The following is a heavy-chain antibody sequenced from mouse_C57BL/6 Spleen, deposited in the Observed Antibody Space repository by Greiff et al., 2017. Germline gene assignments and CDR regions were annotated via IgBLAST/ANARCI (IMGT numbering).Heavy chain of an antibody. V-gene: IGHV3-6*01. CDR2: ISYDGSN. Sequence: DVQLQESGPGLVKPSQSLSLTCSVTGYSITSGYYWNWIRQFPGNKLEWMGYISYDGSNNYNPSLKNRISITRDTSKNQFFLKLNSVTTEDTATYYCARVYDYAMDYWGQGTSVTVSS. CDR1: GYSITSGYY. J-gene: IGHJ4*01. D-gene: IGHD2-3*01. CDR3: ARVYDYAMDY.